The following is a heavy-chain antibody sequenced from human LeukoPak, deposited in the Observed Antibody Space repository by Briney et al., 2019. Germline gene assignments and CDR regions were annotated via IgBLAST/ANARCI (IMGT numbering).Heavy chain of an antibody. J-gene: IGHJ4*02. CDR3: AKSRSFIAAAGPHY. CDR2: ISGSGGST. V-gene: IGHV3-23*01. D-gene: IGHD6-13*01. CDR1: GLTFSSYA. Sequence: GSLRLSCAASGLTFSSYAMSWVRQAPGKGLEWVSAISGSGGSTYYADSVKGRFTISRDNSKNTLYLQMNSLRAEDTAVYYCAKSRSFIAAAGPHYWGQGTLVTVSS.